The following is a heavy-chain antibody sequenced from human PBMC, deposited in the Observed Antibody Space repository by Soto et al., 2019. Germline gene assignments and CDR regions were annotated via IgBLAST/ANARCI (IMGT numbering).Heavy chain of an antibody. D-gene: IGHD6-19*01. CDR2: IFSNDEK. CDR1: GFSLSNARMG. V-gene: IGHV2-26*01. CDR3: ARAYVDSSGFGYYYGMDV. J-gene: IGHJ6*02. Sequence: QVTLKESGPVLVKPTETLTLTCTVSGFSLSNARMGVSWIRQPPGKALEWLAHIFSNDEKSYSTSLKSRLTISKDTSKSQVVLTMTNMDPVDTATYYCARAYVDSSGFGYYYGMDVWGQGTTVTVSS.